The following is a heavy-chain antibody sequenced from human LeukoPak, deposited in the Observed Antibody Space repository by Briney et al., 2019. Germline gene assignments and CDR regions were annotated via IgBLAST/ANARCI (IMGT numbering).Heavy chain of an antibody. Sequence: SETLSLTCTVSGGSISSSSYYWGWIRQPPGKGLEWIGSIYYSGSTYYNPSLKSRVSISLDRSKNQFALQLTSVTAADTAMYLCARGNWGYFTDWGQGTLVTVSS. J-gene: IGHJ4*02. CDR1: GGSISSSSYY. D-gene: IGHD3-3*01. CDR2: IYYSGST. V-gene: IGHV4-39*06. CDR3: ARGNWGYFTD.